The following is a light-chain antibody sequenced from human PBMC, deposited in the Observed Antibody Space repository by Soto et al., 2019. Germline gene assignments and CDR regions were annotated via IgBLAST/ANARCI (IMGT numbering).Light chain of an antibody. CDR2: DAS. CDR1: QDISNY. Sequence: DIQMTQSPSSLSASVGDRVTITCRASQDISNYLNWYQQRPGKAPKLLIYDASNLDRRIPSRFSGTRSGTHFTFAITILQPEDVASYYRQHSDSLPITFGEGTQLEI. CDR3: QHSDSLPIT. J-gene: IGKJ5*01. V-gene: IGKV1-33*01.